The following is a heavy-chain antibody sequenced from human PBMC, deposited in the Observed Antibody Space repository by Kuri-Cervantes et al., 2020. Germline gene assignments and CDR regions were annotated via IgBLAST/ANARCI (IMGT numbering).Heavy chain of an antibody. D-gene: IGHD3-9*01. J-gene: IGHJ5*02. CDR3: ARAALLRYFDWLNWFDP. CDR2: IYYTGST. V-gene: IGHV4-30-4*08. Sequence: LRLSCIVSGDSINSGAYYWSWTRQPPGKGLEWIGYIYYTGSTYYNPSLKSRVTISVDTSKNQFSLKLSSVTAADTAVYYCARAALLRYFDWLNWFDPWGQGTLVTVSS. CDR1: GDSINSGAYY.